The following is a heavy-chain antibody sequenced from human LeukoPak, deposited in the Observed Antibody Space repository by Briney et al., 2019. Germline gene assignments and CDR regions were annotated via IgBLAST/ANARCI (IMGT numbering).Heavy chain of an antibody. J-gene: IGHJ5*02. V-gene: IGHV4-4*07. Sequence: SETLSLTCTVSGGSISSYYWSWIRQPAGKGLEWIGRIYTSGTTHYNPSLKSRVTMSVDTSKNQFSLKLGSVTAADTAVYYCARNRYYYGSGNYGVPNWFDPWGQGTLVTVSS. CDR3: ARNRYYYGSGNYGVPNWFDP. D-gene: IGHD3-10*01. CDR2: IYTSGTT. CDR1: GGSISSYY.